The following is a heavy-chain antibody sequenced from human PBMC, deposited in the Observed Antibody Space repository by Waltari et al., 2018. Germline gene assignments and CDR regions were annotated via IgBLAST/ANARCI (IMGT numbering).Heavy chain of an antibody. CDR3: ARGLRVRRGFDY. CDR1: GGSFSGYY. CDR2: INHSGST. J-gene: IGHJ4*02. Sequence: QVQLQQWGAGLLKPSETLSLPCAGYGGSFSGYYWSWTRQPPGKGLEWIGEINHSGSTNYNPSLKSRVTISVDTSKTQFSLKLSSVTAADTAVYYCARGLRVRRGFDYWGQGTLVTVSS. V-gene: IGHV4-34*01.